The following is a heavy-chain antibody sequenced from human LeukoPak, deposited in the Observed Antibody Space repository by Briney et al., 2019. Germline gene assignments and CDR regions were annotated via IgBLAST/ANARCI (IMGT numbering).Heavy chain of an antibody. V-gene: IGHV1-2*02. D-gene: IGHD3-22*01. Sequence: GGSVKASCKDSGYTLTGYNRHAVPPTPGPGIERKGWINTNSGGTNYAQKFQGRVTMTRNTSISTAYMELSRLRSDDTAVYYCARRITMTVDYWGQGTLVTVSS. CDR2: INTNSGGT. J-gene: IGHJ4*02. CDR3: ARRITMTVDY. CDR1: GYTLTGYN.